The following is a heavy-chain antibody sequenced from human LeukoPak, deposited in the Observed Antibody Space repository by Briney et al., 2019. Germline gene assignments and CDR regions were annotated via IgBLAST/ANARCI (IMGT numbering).Heavy chain of an antibody. CDR2: INHSGSA. V-gene: IGHV4-34*01. Sequence: SETLSLTCAVYGGSFSGYYWSWIRQPPGKRLEWIGEINHSGSANYNPSLKSRVTISVDTSKNQFSLKLSSVTAADTAVYYCARVPAVAGRRGHFDYWGQGTLVTVSS. CDR3: ARVPAVAGRRGHFDY. CDR1: GGSFSGYY. J-gene: IGHJ4*02. D-gene: IGHD6-19*01.